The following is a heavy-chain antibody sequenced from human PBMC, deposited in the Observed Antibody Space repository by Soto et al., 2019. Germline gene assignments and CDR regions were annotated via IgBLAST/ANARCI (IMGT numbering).Heavy chain of an antibody. Sequence: QVQLVQSGAEVKKPGSSVKVSCKASGGTFSSYAISWVRQAPGQGLEWMGGIIPIFGTANYAQKFQGRVTITADESTSRAYMELSSLRSEDTAVYYCAREPAAGTKGRNWFDPWGQGTLVTVSS. J-gene: IGHJ5*02. CDR3: AREPAAGTKGRNWFDP. CDR1: GGTFSSYA. V-gene: IGHV1-69*01. CDR2: IIPIFGTA. D-gene: IGHD6-13*01.